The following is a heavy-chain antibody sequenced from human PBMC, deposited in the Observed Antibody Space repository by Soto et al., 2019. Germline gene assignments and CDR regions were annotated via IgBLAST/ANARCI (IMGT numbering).Heavy chain of an antibody. CDR1: GFIFSNNW. D-gene: IGHD4-17*01. J-gene: IGHJ4*02. CDR2: MNSDGTSI. Sequence: VQLEECGGGLVQPGRSLRLSCAASGFIFSNNWMYWVRQAPGKGLVWVSRMNSDGTSITYADSVKGRFTISRDNAKNTLYLQMNSLRVEDTAVYYCATSTVHNYWGQGTLVTVSS. V-gene: IGHV3-74*01. CDR3: ATSTVHNY.